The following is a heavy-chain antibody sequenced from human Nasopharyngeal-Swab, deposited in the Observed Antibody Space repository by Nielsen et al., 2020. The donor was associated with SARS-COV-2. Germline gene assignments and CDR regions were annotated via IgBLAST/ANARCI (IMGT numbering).Heavy chain of an antibody. CDR3: AGRLTGYYLLGY. CDR1: GYTFTSYY. V-gene: IGHV1-46*01. CDR2: INPSGGST. D-gene: IGHD3-9*01. J-gene: IGHJ4*02. Sequence: ASVKVSCKASGYTFTSYYMHWVRQAPGQGLEWMGIINPSGGSTSYAQKFQGRVTMTRDTSTSTVYMELSSLRSEDTAVYYCAGRLTGYYLLGYWGQGTLVTVSS.